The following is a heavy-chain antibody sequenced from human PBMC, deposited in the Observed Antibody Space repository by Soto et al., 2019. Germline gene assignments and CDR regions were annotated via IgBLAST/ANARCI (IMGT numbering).Heavy chain of an antibody. V-gene: IGHV5-51*01. D-gene: IGHD6-6*01. Sequence: PRESLKISCKGSGYSFTSYWIGWVRQMPGKGLEWMGIIYPGDSDTRYSPSFQGQVTISADKSISTAYLQWSSLKASDTAMYYCARHGYKGIAARPDYYYYGMDVWGQGTTVTVSS. CDR2: IYPGDSDT. CDR3: ARHGYKGIAARPDYYYYGMDV. J-gene: IGHJ6*02. CDR1: GYSFTSYW.